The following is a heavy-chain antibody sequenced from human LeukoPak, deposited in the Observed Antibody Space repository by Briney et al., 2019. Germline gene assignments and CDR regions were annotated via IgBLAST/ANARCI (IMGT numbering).Heavy chain of an antibody. CDR1: GFTFSSYG. CDR3: ARGDYYDSSGLVY. Sequence: GGTLRLSCAASGFTFSSYGMSWVRQAPGKGLEWVSYISSSSSTIYYADSVKGRFTISRDNAKNSLYLQMNSLRAEDTAVYYCARGDYYDSSGLVYWGQGTLVTVSS. D-gene: IGHD3-22*01. CDR2: ISSSSSTI. J-gene: IGHJ4*02. V-gene: IGHV3-48*01.